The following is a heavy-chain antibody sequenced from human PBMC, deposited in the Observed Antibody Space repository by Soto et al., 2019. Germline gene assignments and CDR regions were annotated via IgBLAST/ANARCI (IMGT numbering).Heavy chain of an antibody. CDR1: GFTFSSYA. J-gene: IGHJ4*02. Sequence: PGGSLRLSCAASGFTFSSYAMHWVRQAPGKGLEWVAVISYDGSNKYYADSVKGRFTISRDNSKNTLYLQMNSLRAEDTAVYYCASAPKDYGGNSGDWGQGTLVTVSS. CDR3: ASAPKDYGGNSGD. CDR2: ISYDGSNK. V-gene: IGHV3-30-3*01. D-gene: IGHD4-17*01.